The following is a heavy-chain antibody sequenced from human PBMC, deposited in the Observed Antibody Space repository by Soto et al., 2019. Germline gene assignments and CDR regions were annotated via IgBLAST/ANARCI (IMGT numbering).Heavy chain of an antibody. J-gene: IGHJ4*02. V-gene: IGHV3-30*04. CDR2: ISFDGRNE. Sequence: GGSLRLSCTASGFTFSGYAMHWVRQAPGKGLEWVAVISFDGRNEFYADSVKGRFTISRDSSKNTLYLQMNSLRAEDTAVYYCARGRHSSGWYYFDYWVKGTMVTVSS. CDR1: GFTFSGYA. D-gene: IGHD6-19*01. CDR3: ARGRHSSGWYYFDY.